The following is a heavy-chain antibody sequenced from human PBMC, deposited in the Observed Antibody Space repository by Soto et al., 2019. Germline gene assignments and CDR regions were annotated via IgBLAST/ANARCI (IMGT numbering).Heavy chain of an antibody. Sequence: ASVKVSCKASGYTFTSYAMHWVRQAPGQRLEWMGWINAGNGNTKYSQKFQGRVTITRDTSASTAYMELSSLRSEDTAVYYCARVPESTPAAMGPYFDYWGQGTLVTVSS. CDR2: INAGNGNT. J-gene: IGHJ4*02. CDR3: ARVPESTPAAMGPYFDY. CDR1: GYTFTSYA. D-gene: IGHD2-2*01. V-gene: IGHV1-3*01.